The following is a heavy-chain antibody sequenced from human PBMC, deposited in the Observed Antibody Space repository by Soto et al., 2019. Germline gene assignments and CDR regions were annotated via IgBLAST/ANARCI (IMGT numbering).Heavy chain of an antibody. J-gene: IGHJ5*02. CDR2: IKSKTDGGTT. CDR1: GFTFSNAW. D-gene: IGHD4-17*01. Sequence: GGSLRLSCAASGFTFSNAWMSWVRQAPGKGLEWVGRIKSKTDGGTTDYAAPVKGRFTISRDDSKNTLYLQMNSLKTEDTAVYYCARVGCRDDYVATWGQGTLVTVSS. V-gene: IGHV3-15*01. CDR3: ARVGCRDDYVAT.